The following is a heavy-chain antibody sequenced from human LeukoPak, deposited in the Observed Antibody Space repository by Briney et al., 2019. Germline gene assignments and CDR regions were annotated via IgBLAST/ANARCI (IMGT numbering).Heavy chain of an antibody. Sequence: GASVKVSCRASGYTFTSYGISWVRQAPGQGLEWMGWISAYNGNTNYAQKLQGRVTMTRDMSTSTVYMELSSLRSEDTAVYYCARIGTRGRIAAAGPFDYWGQGTLVTVSS. CDR1: GYTFTSYG. D-gene: IGHD6-13*01. V-gene: IGHV1-18*01. CDR3: ARIGTRGRIAAAGPFDY. CDR2: ISAYNGNT. J-gene: IGHJ4*02.